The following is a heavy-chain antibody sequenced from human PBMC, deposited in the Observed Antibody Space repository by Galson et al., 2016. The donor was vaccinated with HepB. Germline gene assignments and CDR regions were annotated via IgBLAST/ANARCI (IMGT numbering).Heavy chain of an antibody. J-gene: IGHJ4*02. CDR2: IYYAGVT. D-gene: IGHD1-26*01. CDR1: GRSVSSGTYF. V-gene: IGHV4-39*01. CDR3: ARSSGSRNGYFDY. Sequence: ETLSLTCTVSGRSVSSGTYFWGWIRQPPGKGLEWIGMIYYAGVTHYNPSLESRATISVDTSKTQFSLRLSSLTAADTSVYYCARSSGSRNGYFDYWGQGALVTVSS.